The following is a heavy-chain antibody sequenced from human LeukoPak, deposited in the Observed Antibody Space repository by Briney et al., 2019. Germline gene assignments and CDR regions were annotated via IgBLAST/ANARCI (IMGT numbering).Heavy chain of an antibody. CDR1: GFTFSSYA. CDR2: ISGSGGST. J-gene: IGHJ4*02. V-gene: IGHV3-23*01. D-gene: IGHD4-17*01. CDR3: AKDDRYGDYLGLFDY. Sequence: GGSLRLSCAASGFTFSSYAMSWVRQAPGKGLEWVSAISGSGGSTYYADSVKGRFTISRDNSKNTLYLQMNSLRAEDTAVYYCAKDDRYGDYLGLFDYWGQGTLVTVSS.